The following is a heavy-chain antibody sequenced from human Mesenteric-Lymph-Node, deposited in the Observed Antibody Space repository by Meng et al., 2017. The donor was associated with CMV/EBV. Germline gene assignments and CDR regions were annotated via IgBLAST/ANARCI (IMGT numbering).Heavy chain of an antibody. CDR2: ISGYNGKT. CDR3: ARDPRIDTAPSSIDY. Sequence: PGGTFSSYAVAWVRQAPGQGLEWMGWISGYNGKTKYAQKLQGRVTMTTDTSTSTVYMELRSLRSDDTAVYYCARDPRIDTAPSSIDYWGQGTLVTVSS. V-gene: IGHV1-18*01. D-gene: IGHD2-2*01. J-gene: IGHJ4*02. CDR1: GGTFSSYA.